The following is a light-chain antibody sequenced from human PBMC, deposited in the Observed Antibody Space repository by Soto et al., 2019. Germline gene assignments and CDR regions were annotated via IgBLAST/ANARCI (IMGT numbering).Light chain of an antibody. CDR2: AAS. J-gene: IGKJ5*01. V-gene: IGKV3-15*01. CDR3: QQYNNWIT. CDR1: QSLQFSNGYN. Sequence: EIVMSQSPLSLPVTPGEPASISCRSSQSLQFSNGYNLAWYQQKPGQAPRLLIYAASNRATGVPARFSGSWSGTEFTLTISSLQSEDFAVYYCQQYNNWITFGQGTRLE.